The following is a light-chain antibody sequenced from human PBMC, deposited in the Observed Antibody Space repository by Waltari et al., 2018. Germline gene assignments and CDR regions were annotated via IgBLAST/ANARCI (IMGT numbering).Light chain of an antibody. J-gene: IGKJ1*01. CDR1: QSVLYNSDNKNY. CDR3: QQYYGTPPRT. Sequence: DIVMTQSQDSLAVSLGERATINCKSSQSVLYNSDNKNYLAWYQQKPGQPPKLLIYWASTRESGVPDRFSGSGSGTDFTLTITSLQAEDVAVYSCQQYYGTPPRTFGQGTKVEIK. CDR2: WAS. V-gene: IGKV4-1*01.